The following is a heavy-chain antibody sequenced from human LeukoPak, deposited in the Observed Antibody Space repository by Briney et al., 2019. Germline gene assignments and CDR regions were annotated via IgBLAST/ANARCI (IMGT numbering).Heavy chain of an antibody. V-gene: IGHV1-24*01. CDR1: GYTLTELS. D-gene: IGHD3-10*01. Sequence: ASVKVSCKVSGYTLTELSMHWVRQAPGKGLEWMGGFDPEDGETIYAQKFQGRVTMTEDTSTDTAYMELSSLRSEDTAVYYCATDLSLHYYGSGSYYKSVYWGRGTLVTVSS. J-gene: IGHJ4*02. CDR2: FDPEDGET. CDR3: ATDLSLHYYGSGSYYKSVY.